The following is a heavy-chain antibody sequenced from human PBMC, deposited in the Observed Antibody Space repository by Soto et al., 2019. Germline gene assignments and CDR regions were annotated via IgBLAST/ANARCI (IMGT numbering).Heavy chain of an antibody. D-gene: IGHD2-8*01. CDR3: ARRALPQCINGVCYKDGFWDY. J-gene: IGHJ4*02. Sequence: SETLSLTCTVSGGSVSSGGYYWSWIRQHPGTGLEWIGYIYYSGTTYFNPSLKSRASISLDTSKNEFSLKLTSVTAADTAVYYCARRALPQCINGVCYKDGFWDYWGQGALVTVSS. CDR2: IYYSGTT. V-gene: IGHV4-31*03. CDR1: GGSVSSGGYY.